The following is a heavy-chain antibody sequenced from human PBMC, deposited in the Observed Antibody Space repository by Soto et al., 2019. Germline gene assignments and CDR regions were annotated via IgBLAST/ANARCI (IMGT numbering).Heavy chain of an antibody. CDR3: ARCIQGDNYSGMDV. D-gene: IGHD5-18*01. V-gene: IGHV1-18*01. Sequence: ASVKVSCKASGYTFYSHSISWVRQAPGQGLEWMGRINGDYGNTQYAQKFRGRVTMTTDTSTTTVYMELTNLRSDDTAVYYCARCIQGDNYSGMDVWGQGTTVTVSS. J-gene: IGHJ6*02. CDR2: INGDYGNT. CDR1: GYTFYSHS.